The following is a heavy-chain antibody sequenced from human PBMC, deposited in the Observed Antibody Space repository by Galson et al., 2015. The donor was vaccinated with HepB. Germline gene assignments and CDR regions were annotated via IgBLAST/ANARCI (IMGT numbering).Heavy chain of an antibody. Sequence: LRLSCAASGFTVSSNYMSWVRQAPGKGLEWVSVIYSGGSTYYADSVKGRFTISRDNSKNTLYLQMNSLRAEDTAVYYCASSYYDFWSPLDYWGQGTLVTVSS. D-gene: IGHD3-3*01. CDR2: IYSGGST. V-gene: IGHV3-53*01. CDR1: GFTVSSNY. CDR3: ASSYYDFWSPLDY. J-gene: IGHJ4*02.